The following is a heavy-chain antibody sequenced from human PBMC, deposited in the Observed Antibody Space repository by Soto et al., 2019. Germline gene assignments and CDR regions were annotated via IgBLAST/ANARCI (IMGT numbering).Heavy chain of an antibody. D-gene: IGHD3-16*01. CDR2: ISAFNGNT. CDR3: ARGVEDYYYYGMDV. V-gene: IGHV1-18*01. Sequence: QVQLVQSGAEVKKPGASVKVSCKASGYTFTSYGISWVRQAPGQGLEWVGWISAFNGNTTYAQKLHGTVTMTTDTSTSTAYMERKSLKSDDTAVYYCARGVEDYYYYGMDVWGQGTTVTVSS. J-gene: IGHJ6*02. CDR1: GYTFTSYG.